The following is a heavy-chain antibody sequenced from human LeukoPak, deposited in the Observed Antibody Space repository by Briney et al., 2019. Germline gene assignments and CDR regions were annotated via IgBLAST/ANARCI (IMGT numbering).Heavy chain of an antibody. CDR2: IYSGGST. V-gene: IGHV3-66*01. CDR3: ARESDLYYDFWSGEPTHYYYGMDV. J-gene: IGHJ6*02. D-gene: IGHD3-3*01. CDR1: GFTVSSNY. Sequence: GGSLRLSCAASGFTVSSNYMSWVRQAPGKGLEWVSVIYSGGSTYYADSVKGRFTISRDNSKNTLYLQMNSLRAEDTAVYYCARESDLYYDFWSGEPTHYYYGMDVWGQGTTVTVSS.